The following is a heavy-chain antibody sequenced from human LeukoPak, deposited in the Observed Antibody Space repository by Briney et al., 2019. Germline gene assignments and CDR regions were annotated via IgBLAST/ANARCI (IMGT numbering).Heavy chain of an antibody. D-gene: IGHD6-19*01. CDR1: GGTFSSYA. J-gene: IGHJ4*02. CDR3: ARSISGWYGGVFDY. CDR2: IIPIFGTA. V-gene: IGHV1-69*05. Sequence: ASVKVSCKASGGTFSSYAISWVRQAPGQGLEWMGGIIPIFGTANYAQKFQGRVTITTDESTSTAYMELSSLRSEDTAVYYCARSISGWYGGVFDYWGQGTLVTVSS.